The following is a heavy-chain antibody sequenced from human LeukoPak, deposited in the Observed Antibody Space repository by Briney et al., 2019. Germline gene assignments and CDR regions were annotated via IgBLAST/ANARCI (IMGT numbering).Heavy chain of an antibody. Sequence: KPSETLSLTCTVSGGSISSYYWSWIRQPPGKGLEWIGYIYYSGSTNYNPSLKSRVTISVDTSKNQFSLKLNSVTAADTAVYYCARDRDGYIDYWGQGTLVTVSS. CDR3: ARDRDGYIDY. CDR1: GGSISSYY. V-gene: IGHV4-59*01. CDR2: IYYSGST. D-gene: IGHD5-24*01. J-gene: IGHJ4*02.